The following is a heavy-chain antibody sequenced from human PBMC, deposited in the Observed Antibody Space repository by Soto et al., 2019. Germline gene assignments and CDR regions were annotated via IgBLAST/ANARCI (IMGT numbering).Heavy chain of an antibody. CDR3: VKWSMYNCIKNCFAY. Sequence: EVQLLEAGGGLIQPGGSLSLSCVASGFTFKSNSMSWVRQPPGKGLEWVSAISGSSAYIYYSDSVKGRFTISRDNSKNTLYLQMNSLRAEDTAEYYRVKWSMYNCIKNCFAYWGQGALVPVSS. V-gene: IGHV3-23*01. J-gene: IGHJ4*02. CDR2: ISGSSAYI. D-gene: IGHD1-20*01. CDR1: GFTFKSNS.